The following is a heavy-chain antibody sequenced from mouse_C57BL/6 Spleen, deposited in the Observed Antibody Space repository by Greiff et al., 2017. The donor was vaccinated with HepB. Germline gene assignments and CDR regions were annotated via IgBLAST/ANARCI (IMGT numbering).Heavy chain of an antibody. V-gene: IGHV5-17*01. CDR2: ISSGSSTI. CDR3: ARHMSPHWYFDV. Sequence: EVQLVESGGGLVKPGGSLKLSCAASGFTFSDYGMHWVRQAPEKGLEWVAYISSGSSTIYYADTVQGPFTISRDNAKNTLFLQMTSLRAEDTAMFNCARHMSPHWYFDVWGTGTTVTVSS. CDR1: GFTFSDYG. J-gene: IGHJ1*03. D-gene: IGHD2-3*01.